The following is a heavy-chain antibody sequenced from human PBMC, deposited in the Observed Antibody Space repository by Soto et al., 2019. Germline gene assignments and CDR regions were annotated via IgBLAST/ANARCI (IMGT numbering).Heavy chain of an antibody. J-gene: IGHJ4*02. D-gene: IGHD3-10*02. V-gene: IGHV3-9*01. CDR3: AKDIEKALGSGSFVIDY. Sequence: EVQLVESGGGLVQPGRSLRLSCAASGFTFDDYAMHWVRQAPGKGLEWVSGISWNSGSIGYADSVKGRFTISRDNAKNSLYLQMNSLRAEETALYYCAKDIEKALGSGSFVIDYWGQGTLVTVSS. CDR2: ISWNSGSI. CDR1: GFTFDDYA.